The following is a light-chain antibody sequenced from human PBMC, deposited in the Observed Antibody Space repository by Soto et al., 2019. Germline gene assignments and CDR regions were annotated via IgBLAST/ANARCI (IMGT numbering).Light chain of an antibody. Sequence: EIVLTQSPATLSLSPGERAALSCRASQNVSSYLAWYQQKPGQAPRLLIYDASTRATGIPARFSGSGSGTDFTLTISSLEPEDFAVYYCHQRSNWPQTFGRGARVDI. V-gene: IGKV3-11*01. J-gene: IGKJ1*01. CDR2: DAS. CDR1: QNVSSY. CDR3: HQRSNWPQT.